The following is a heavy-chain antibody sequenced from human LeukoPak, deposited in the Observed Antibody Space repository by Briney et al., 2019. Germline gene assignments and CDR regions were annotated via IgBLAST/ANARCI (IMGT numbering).Heavy chain of an antibody. Sequence: GGSLRLSCAASGFTFSSYAMSWVRQAPGKGLEWVSSISSSSSYIYYADSVKGRFTISRDNAKNSLYLQMNSLRAEDTAVYYCARVKGWNDEDAFDIWGQGTMVTVSS. CDR2: ISSSSSYI. CDR3: ARVKGWNDEDAFDI. J-gene: IGHJ3*02. CDR1: GFTFSSYA. V-gene: IGHV3-21*01. D-gene: IGHD1-1*01.